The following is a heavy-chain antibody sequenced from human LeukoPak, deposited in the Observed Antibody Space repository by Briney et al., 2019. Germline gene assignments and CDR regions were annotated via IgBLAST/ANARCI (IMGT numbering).Heavy chain of an antibody. CDR2: IKSKTDGGTT. CDR1: GFTFSNAW. J-gene: IGHJ4*02. Sequence: PGGSLRLSCAASGFTFSNAWMSWVRQAPGKGLEWVGRIKSKTDGGTTDYAAPVKGRFTISRDDSKNTLYLQMNSLKTEDTAVYYCTTESPLSGSYLDIIFDYWGQGTLVTVSS. V-gene: IGHV3-15*01. D-gene: IGHD1-26*01. CDR3: TTESPLSGSYLDIIFDY.